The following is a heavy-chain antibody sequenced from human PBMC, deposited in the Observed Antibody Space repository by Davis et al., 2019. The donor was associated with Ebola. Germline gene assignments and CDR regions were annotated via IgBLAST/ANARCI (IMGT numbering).Heavy chain of an antibody. CDR2: VGTCADT. CDR3: AKMSVLFMDV. Sequence: GGSLILSFQTSGFHSLAHTMSWARYATGTELGCVGTVGTCADTYYADSVKGRFTISRDNSKNTLYLQMNGLRVEDTAIYYCAKMSVLFMDVWGKGTTVTVSS. CDR1: GFHSLAHT. V-gene: IGHV3-23*01. J-gene: IGHJ6*04.